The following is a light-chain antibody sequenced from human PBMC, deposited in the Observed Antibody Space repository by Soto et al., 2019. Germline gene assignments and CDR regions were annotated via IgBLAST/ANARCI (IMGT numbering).Light chain of an antibody. Sequence: DIQMTQSPSSLSASVGDRVTITCQASQDITSYLNWYQHKPWKAPKLLIYDASILEAGVQTRFSGSGSGTDFTLTISSLQPEDVATYYCQHCDYLPIFGPGTTVDFK. CDR3: QHCDYLPI. J-gene: IGKJ3*01. CDR1: QDITSY. V-gene: IGKV1-33*01. CDR2: DAS.